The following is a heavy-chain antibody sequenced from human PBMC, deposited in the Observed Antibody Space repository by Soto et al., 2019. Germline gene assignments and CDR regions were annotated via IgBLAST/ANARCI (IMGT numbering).Heavy chain of an antibody. CDR3: ARQRTSVVTQAYFDV. CDR2: IYYSGST. Sequence: PSESLSLTCTATGDSISSRSYYWGWIRQPPGRGLEWIGSIYYSGSTYNNPSLRSRVSMSIDTSKNQFSLKLNSVTAADTAVYFCARQRTSVVTQAYFDVWGQGSLVTVSS. D-gene: IGHD2-21*02. CDR1: GDSISSRSYY. V-gene: IGHV4-39*01. J-gene: IGHJ4*02.